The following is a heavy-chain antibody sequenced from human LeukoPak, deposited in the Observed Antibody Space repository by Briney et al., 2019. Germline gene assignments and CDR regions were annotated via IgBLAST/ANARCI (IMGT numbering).Heavy chain of an antibody. V-gene: IGHV3-74*01. CDR1: GFTFRNHW. D-gene: IGHD1-14*01. Sequence: GGSLRLSCVASGFTFRNHWMHWVRQAPGQGLVWVSRITDDGSNTGYADSVKGRFTISRDNAGNTLYLQMTNLRVEDTAIYYCTRNNRGIDYWGQGALVSVSS. CDR2: ITDDGSNT. CDR3: TRNNRGIDY. J-gene: IGHJ4*02.